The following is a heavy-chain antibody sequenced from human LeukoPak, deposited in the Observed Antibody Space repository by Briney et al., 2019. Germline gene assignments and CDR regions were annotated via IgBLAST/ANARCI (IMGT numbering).Heavy chain of an antibody. CDR2: ISSGTGYI. J-gene: IGHJ4*02. CDR1: GFTFSSFG. V-gene: IGHV3-21*01. CDR3: ARATRWFDY. D-gene: IGHD2-2*01. Sequence: GGSLRLSCAASGFTFSSFGMNWVRQAPGKGLEWVSSISSGTGYIYYADSVKGRFTISRDNAKTSLYLQMNSLRAEDAATYYCARATRWFDYWGQGTLVTVSA.